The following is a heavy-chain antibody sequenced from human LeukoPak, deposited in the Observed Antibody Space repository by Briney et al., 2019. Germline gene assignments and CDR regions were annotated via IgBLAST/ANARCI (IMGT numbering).Heavy chain of an antibody. CDR3: AELGITMIGGV. CDR1: GFTFSSYE. CDR2: ISSSGSTI. D-gene: IGHD3-10*02. V-gene: IGHV3-48*03. Sequence: GGSLRLSCAASGFTFSSYEMNWVRQAPGTGLEWVSYISSSGSTIYYAHSVKGRFTISRDNAKNSLYLQMNSLRAEDTAVYYCAELGITMIGGVWGKGTTVTISS. J-gene: IGHJ6*04.